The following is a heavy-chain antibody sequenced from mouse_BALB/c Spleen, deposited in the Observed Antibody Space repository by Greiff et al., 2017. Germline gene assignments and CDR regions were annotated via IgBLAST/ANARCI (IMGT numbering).Heavy chain of an antibody. D-gene: IGHD2-4*01. CDR2: INPYNDGT. CDR3: ATEGYDYRDWFAY. V-gene: IGHV1-14*01. Sequence: EVKLQESGPELVKPGASVKMSCKASGYTFTSYVMHWVKQKPGQGLEWIGYINPYNDGTKYNEKFKGKATLTSDKSSSTAYMELSSLTSEDSAVYYCATEGYDYRDWFAYWGQGTLVTVSA. CDR1: GYTFTSYV. J-gene: IGHJ3*01.